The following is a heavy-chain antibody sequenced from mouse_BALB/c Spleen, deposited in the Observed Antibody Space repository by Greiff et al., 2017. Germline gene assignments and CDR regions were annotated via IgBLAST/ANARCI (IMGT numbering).Heavy chain of an antibody. CDR1: GYSITSGYR. J-gene: IGHJ2*01. V-gene: IGHV3-1*02. CDR2: IHYSGST. Sequence: ESGPDLVKPSQSLSLTCTVTGYSITSGYRWHWIRQFPGNKLEWMGYIHYSGSTNYNPSLKSRISITRDTSKNQFFLQLNSVTTEDTATYYCARNYGSSLYYFDYWGQGSTLTVSS. CDR3: ARNYGSSLYYFDY. D-gene: IGHD1-1*01.